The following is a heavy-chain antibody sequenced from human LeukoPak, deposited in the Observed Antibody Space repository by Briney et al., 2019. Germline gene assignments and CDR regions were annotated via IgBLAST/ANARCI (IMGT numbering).Heavy chain of an antibody. V-gene: IGHV4-31*03. Sequence: PSETLSLTCTVSGGSISSGGYYWSWIRQHPGKGLEWIGYIYYSGSTYYNPSLKSRVTISVDTSKNQFSLKLSSVTAADTAVYYCARGLLADFWRHISQTNLVYGMDAWGQGTTVTVSS. CDR3: ARGLLADFWRHISQTNLVYGMDA. D-gene: IGHD3-3*01. J-gene: IGHJ6*02. CDR1: GGSISSGGYY. CDR2: IYYSGST.